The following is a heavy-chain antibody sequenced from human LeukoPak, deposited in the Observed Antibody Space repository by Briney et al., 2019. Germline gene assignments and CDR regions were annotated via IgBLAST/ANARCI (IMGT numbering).Heavy chain of an antibody. J-gene: IGHJ3*02. V-gene: IGHV4-4*07. Sequence: SETLSLTCIVSGDSISSYYWSWIRQPAGKGLEWIGRFYTSESSNYNPSLKSRVTMSVDTSKNQFSLKLSSVTAADTAVYYCAVLPPYDILTADHRIIGNAFDIWGQGTMVTVSS. CDR1: GDSISSYY. CDR2: FYTSESS. D-gene: IGHD3-9*01. CDR3: AVLPPYDILTADHRIIGNAFDI.